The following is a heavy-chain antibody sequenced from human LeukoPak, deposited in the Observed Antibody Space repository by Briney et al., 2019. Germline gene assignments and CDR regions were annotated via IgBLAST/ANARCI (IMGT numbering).Heavy chain of an antibody. Sequence: GGSLRLSCAASGFTFSSYGMSWVRQAPGKGLEWVSAISGSGGSTYYADSVKGRFTISRDNSKNTLYLQMNSLRAEDTVVYYCAKDQRGGNDAFDIWGQGTMVTVSS. CDR1: GFTFSSYG. CDR2: ISGSGGST. D-gene: IGHD2-15*01. V-gene: IGHV3-23*01. CDR3: AKDQRGGNDAFDI. J-gene: IGHJ3*02.